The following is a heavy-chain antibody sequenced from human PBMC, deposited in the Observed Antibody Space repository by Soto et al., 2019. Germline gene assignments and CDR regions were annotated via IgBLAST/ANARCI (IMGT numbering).Heavy chain of an antibody. Sequence: QVQLVQSVAEVKKPGSSVKVSCKASGGTFSSYTISWVRQAPGQGLEWMGRIIPILGIANYAQKFQGRVTITADKSTSTAYMELSSLRSEDTAVYYCARVVGYETDYWGQGTLVTVSS. CDR1: GGTFSSYT. D-gene: IGHD5-12*01. V-gene: IGHV1-69*02. CDR3: ARVVGYETDY. CDR2: IIPILGIA. J-gene: IGHJ4*02.